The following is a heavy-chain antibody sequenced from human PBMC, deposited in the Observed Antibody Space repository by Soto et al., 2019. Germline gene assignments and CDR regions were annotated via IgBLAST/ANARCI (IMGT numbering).Heavy chain of an antibody. CDR3: ARRGYCSGGSCYKDWYFDL. D-gene: IGHD2-15*01. CDR1: GGSISSSSYY. Sequence: PSETLSLTCTVSGGSISSSSYYWGWIRQPPGKGLEWIGSIYYSGSTYYNPSLKSRVTISVDTSKNQFSLKLSSVTAADTAVYYCARRGYCSGGSCYKDWYFDLWGRGTLVTVSS. V-gene: IGHV4-39*01. J-gene: IGHJ2*01. CDR2: IYYSGST.